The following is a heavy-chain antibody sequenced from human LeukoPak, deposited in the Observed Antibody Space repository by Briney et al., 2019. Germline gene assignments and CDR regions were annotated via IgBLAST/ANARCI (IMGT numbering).Heavy chain of an antibody. V-gene: IGHV3-23*01. D-gene: IGHD5-12*01. CDR3: AKQLGYSAYDPIDY. CDR1: GFTFSSYA. CDR2: IIGSGGST. J-gene: IGHJ4*02. Sequence: GGSLRLSCAASGFTFSSYAMTWVRQAPGKGLEWVSGIIGSGGSTYYADSVKGRFTISRDNSKNTLYLQMNSLRAEDTAVYYCAKQLGYSAYDPIDYWGQGTLVIVSS.